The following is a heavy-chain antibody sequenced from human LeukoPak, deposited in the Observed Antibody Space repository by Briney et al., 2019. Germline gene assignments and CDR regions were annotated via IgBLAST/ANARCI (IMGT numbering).Heavy chain of an antibody. CDR2: IYTSGST. Sequence: SGPTLVKPSETLSLTCTVSGGSISSYYWSWIRQPAGKGLEWIGRIYTSGSTNYNPSLKSRVTMSVDTSKNQFSLKLSSVTAADTAVYYCARGAPHAAVAEELQFDPWGQGTLVTVSS. CDR3: ARGAPHAAVAEELQFDP. J-gene: IGHJ5*02. CDR1: GGSISSYY. V-gene: IGHV4-4*07. D-gene: IGHD6-19*01.